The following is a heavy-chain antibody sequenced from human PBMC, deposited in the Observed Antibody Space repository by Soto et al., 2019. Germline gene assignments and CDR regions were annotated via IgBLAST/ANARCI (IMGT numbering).Heavy chain of an antibody. Sequence: QMQLLQSGAEVKKTGSSVKISCKTSGWIFTFQYLHWVRQAPGQGLEWLGWITPYNGNIKYAERFQDRISITTDNSLTPLFLELRNLKSEDTGLYYCARSATSGDQHFIDSWGQGTLVTVSS. CDR1: GWIFTFQY. CDR3: ARSATSGDQHFIDS. D-gene: IGHD3-10*01. J-gene: IGHJ4*02. CDR2: ITPYNGNI. V-gene: IGHV1-45*02.